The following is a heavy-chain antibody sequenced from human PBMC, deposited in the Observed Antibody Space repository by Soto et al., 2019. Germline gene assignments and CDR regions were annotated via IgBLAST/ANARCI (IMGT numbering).Heavy chain of an antibody. CDR2: IIPIFGTA. V-gene: IGHV1-69*01. D-gene: IGHD6-6*01. J-gene: IGHJ4*02. Sequence: QVQLVQSGAEVKKPGSSVKVSCKASGGTFTSYSISWVRQAPGQGLEWMGGIIPIFGTANYAQKFQGRVTNTADESTSTAYMELSSLRSEDTAVYYCAIEYSSSPPYYPRGYWGQGTLVTVSS. CDR3: AIEYSSSPPYYPRGY. CDR1: GGTFTSYS.